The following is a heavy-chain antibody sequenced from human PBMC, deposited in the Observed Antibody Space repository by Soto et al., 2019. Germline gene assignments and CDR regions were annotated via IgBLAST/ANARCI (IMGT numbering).Heavy chain of an antibody. CDR2: VYYSGST. J-gene: IGHJ3*02. V-gene: IGHV4-59*01. CDR3: ARQQWLVLNAFDI. CDR1: GVSSNNYC. D-gene: IGHD6-19*01. Sequence: SETLSLTCTVSGVSSNNYCLSWVRQSPGKGLEWIGYVYYSGSTNYNPSLKSRVTISVDTSKNQFSLKLSSVTAADTAVYYCARQQWLVLNAFDIWGQGTMVTVS.